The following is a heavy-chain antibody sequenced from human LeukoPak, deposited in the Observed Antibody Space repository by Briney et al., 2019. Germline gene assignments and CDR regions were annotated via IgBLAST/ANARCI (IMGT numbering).Heavy chain of an antibody. CDR1: GLIFGSRW. V-gene: IGHV3-7*01. CDR3: ASLLGDKTIFDF. J-gene: IGHJ4*02. CDR2: IKRNGSGE. D-gene: IGHD1-26*01. Sequence: GGSLRLSCAASGLIFGSRWMSWIRQAPGKGLEWVANIKRNGSGEYYLDSVKGRFTISRDNAKNSLYLQMNSLRAEDTAVYYCASLLGDKTIFDFWGQGTLVTVSS.